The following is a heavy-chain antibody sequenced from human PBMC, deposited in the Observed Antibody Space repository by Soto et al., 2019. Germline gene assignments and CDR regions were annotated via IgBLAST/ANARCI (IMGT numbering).Heavy chain of an antibody. J-gene: IGHJ3*02. CDR3: ARQGNNWLDAFDI. V-gene: IGHV5-51*01. CDR1: GYSFTSYW. CDR2: IYPGDSDT. D-gene: IGHD5-12*01. Sequence: ESLKISCKGSGYSFTSYWIGWVRQMPGKGLEWMGIIYPGDSDTRYSPSFQGQVTISADKSISTAYLQWSSLKASDTAMYYRARQGNNWLDAFDIWGQGTMVTVSS.